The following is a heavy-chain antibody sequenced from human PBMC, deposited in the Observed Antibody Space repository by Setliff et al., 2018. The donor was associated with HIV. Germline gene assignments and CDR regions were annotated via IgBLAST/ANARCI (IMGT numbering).Heavy chain of an antibody. CDR3: TRSNWGSTPDFDY. Sequence: PGGSLRLSCTTSGFTFGDYAMSWVRQAPGKGLEWVGFIRSKAHGGTTEYAASVEVRFIISRDDSKSIAYLQMNSLKTEDTAVYYCTRSNWGSTPDFDYWGQGTMVTVSS. CDR2: IRSKAHGGTT. CDR1: GFTFGDYA. D-gene: IGHD7-27*01. V-gene: IGHV3-49*04. J-gene: IGHJ4*02.